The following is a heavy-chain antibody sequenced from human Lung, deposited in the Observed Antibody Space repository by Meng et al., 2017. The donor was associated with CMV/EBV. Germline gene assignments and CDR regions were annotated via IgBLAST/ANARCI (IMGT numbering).Heavy chain of an antibody. CDR1: EFNFNDHG. J-gene: IGHJ6*02. D-gene: IGHD5-24*01. CDR3: ARDRAAYNYCGMGV. V-gene: IGHV3-30*03. Sequence: SCSASEFNFNDHGMHWVRQAPGKGLEWLALISYDGTYRDLADSVKGRFTISRDNSKKTVYLQMNSLRRDDSAVYYGARDRAAYNYCGMGVWGQGTXVTVSS. CDR2: ISYDGTYR.